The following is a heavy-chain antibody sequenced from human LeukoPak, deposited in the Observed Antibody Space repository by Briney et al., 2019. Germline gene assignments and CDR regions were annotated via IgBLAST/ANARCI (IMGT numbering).Heavy chain of an antibody. CDR1: GGSISSYY. Sequence: SETLSLTCTVSGGSISSYYWSWIRQPPGKGLEWIGYIYYSGSTNYNPSLKSRVTISVDTSKDQFSLNLSSVTAADTAVYYCAREGYLPYYFDYWGQGTLVTVSS. CDR2: IYYSGST. D-gene: IGHD6-13*01. CDR3: AREGYLPYYFDY. V-gene: IGHV4-59*01. J-gene: IGHJ4*02.